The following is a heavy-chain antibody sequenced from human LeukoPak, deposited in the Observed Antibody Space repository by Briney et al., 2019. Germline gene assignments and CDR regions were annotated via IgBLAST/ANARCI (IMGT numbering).Heavy chain of an antibody. J-gene: IGHJ5*02. Sequence: GASVKVSCKASGYTFTNYYVHWVRQAPGQGLEWMGVINPSGGSTNYAQKFQGRVTMTRDTSTSTVYMELSSPRSEDTAVYYCARDSTVTTFRGCVDPWGQGTLVTVSS. CDR1: GYTFTNYY. D-gene: IGHD4-17*01. V-gene: IGHV1-46*01. CDR2: INPSGGST. CDR3: ARDSTVTTFRGCVDP.